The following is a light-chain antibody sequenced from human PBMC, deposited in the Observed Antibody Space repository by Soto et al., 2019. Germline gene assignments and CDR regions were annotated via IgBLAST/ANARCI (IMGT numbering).Light chain of an antibody. V-gene: IGKV3-20*01. J-gene: IGKJ1*01. Sequence: EIVLTQSPGTLSLSPGERATLSCRASQSVSSSYLAWYQQKPGQAPRLLIYGASSRATGIPDRFSGSGSGTDFTLTIRSLEPADFAVYYCHQYGSSSWTFGHGTPV. CDR3: HQYGSSSWT. CDR1: QSVSSSY. CDR2: GAS.